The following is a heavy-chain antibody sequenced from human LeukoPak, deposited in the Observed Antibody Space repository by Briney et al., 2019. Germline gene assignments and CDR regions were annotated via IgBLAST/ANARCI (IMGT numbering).Heavy chain of an antibody. CDR1: GFTFSNYN. V-gene: IGHV3-21*04. Sequence: PGGSLRLSCAASGFTFSNYNMNWVRQAPGKGLEWVSTISSSRSSYIYYADSVKGRFTISRDNAKNSLYQQMNSLRAEDTAVYYCAEDREMATTLADYFDYWGQGTLVTVSS. J-gene: IGHJ4*02. CDR2: ISSSRSSYI. CDR3: AEDREMATTLADYFDY. D-gene: IGHD5-24*01.